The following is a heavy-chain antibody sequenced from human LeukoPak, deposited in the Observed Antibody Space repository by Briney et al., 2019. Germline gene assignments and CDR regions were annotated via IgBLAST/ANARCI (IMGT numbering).Heavy chain of an antibody. CDR3: AREGAARNFDY. D-gene: IGHD6-6*01. CDR1: GDSISSGSYY. Sequence: SETLSLTCTVSGDSISSGSYYWTWIRQPAGKGLEWIGRIYTSGSTNFNPSLKSGVSISLDTSQNQFSLKLSSVTAADTAVYYCAREGAARNFDYWGQGILVTVSS. J-gene: IGHJ4*02. CDR2: IYTSGST. V-gene: IGHV4-61*02.